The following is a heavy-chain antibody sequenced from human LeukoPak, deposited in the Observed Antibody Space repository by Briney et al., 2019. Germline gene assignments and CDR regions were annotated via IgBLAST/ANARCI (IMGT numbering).Heavy chain of an antibody. V-gene: IGHV1-69*13. Sequence: SVKVSCKASGGTFSSYAISWVRQAPGQGLEWMGGIIPIFGTANYAQKFQGRVTITADESTSTAYMELSSLRPEDTAVYYCASEEGDDAFDIWGQGTMVTVSS. J-gene: IGHJ3*02. CDR3: ASEEGDDAFDI. D-gene: IGHD3-16*01. CDR2: IIPIFGTA. CDR1: GGTFSSYA.